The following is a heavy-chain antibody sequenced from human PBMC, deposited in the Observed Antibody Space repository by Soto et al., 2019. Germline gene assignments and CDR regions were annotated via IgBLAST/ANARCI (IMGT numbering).Heavy chain of an antibody. J-gene: IGHJ2*01. CDR1: GFTFSSYS. V-gene: IGHV3-48*02. D-gene: IGHD6-19*01. Sequence: EVQLVESGGVLVQPGGSLRLSCVASGFTFSSYSMNWVRQAPGQGLEWVSYISSSSSTIAYADSVKGRFTISRDNAKNSLYLQMNSLRDEDTAVYYCARDSSGWYWYFDLWGRGTLVTVSS. CDR2: ISSSSSTI. CDR3: ARDSSGWYWYFDL.